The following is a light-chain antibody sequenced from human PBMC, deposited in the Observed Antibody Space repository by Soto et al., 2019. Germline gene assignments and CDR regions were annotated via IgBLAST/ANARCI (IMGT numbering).Light chain of an antibody. J-gene: IGKJ2*01. CDR3: QQSFSTPYT. CDR1: QSIKNY. V-gene: IGKV1-39*01. CDR2: GAS. Sequence: DIQMTQSPSSLSASIGDRVTITCRASQSIKNYLNWYQQKPGKAPNLLIYGASSLQSGVPSRFSGSGSGTDFTLTISSLQPEDFETYYCQQSFSTPYTFGQGTKVEIK.